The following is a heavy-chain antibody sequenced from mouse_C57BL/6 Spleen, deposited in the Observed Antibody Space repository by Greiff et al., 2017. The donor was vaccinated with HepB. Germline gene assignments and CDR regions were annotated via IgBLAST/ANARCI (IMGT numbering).Heavy chain of an antibody. CDR1: GFTFSSYT. D-gene: IGHD3-2*01. CDR2: ISGGGGNT. J-gene: IGHJ2*01. Sequence: DVQLQESGGGLVKPGGSLKLSCAASGFTFSSYTMSWVRQTPEKRLEWVATISGGGGNTYYPDSVKGRFTISRDNAKNTLYLQMSSLRSEDTALYYCARALDSSPDYWGQGTTLTVSS. V-gene: IGHV5-9*01. CDR3: ARALDSSPDY.